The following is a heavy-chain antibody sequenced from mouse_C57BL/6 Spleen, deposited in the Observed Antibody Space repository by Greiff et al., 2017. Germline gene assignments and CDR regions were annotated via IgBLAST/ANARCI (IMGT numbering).Heavy chain of an antibody. CDR2: INPNNGGT. Sequence: VQLQQSGPELVKPGASVKISCKASGYTFTDYYMNWVKQSHGQSLEWIGDINPNNGGTSYNQKFKGKATLTVDKSSSTAYMELRSLTSEDSAVYYCARSAGDYWGQGTTLTVSS. CDR3: ARSAGDY. CDR1: GYTFTDYY. V-gene: IGHV1-26*01. J-gene: IGHJ2*01.